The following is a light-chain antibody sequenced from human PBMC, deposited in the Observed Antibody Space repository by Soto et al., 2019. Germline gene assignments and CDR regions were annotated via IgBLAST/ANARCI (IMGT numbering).Light chain of an antibody. V-gene: IGKV3-11*01. J-gene: IGKJ1*01. CDR3: QQRSNWPTT. Sequence: EIVLTQSPATLSLSPGERATLSCRASQSVSSYLAWYQQNPGQAPRLLIYDASNRATGIPARFSVSGSGTDISLTISRLEPEDFSVDYCQQRSNWPTTFGQGTKVDIK. CDR2: DAS. CDR1: QSVSSY.